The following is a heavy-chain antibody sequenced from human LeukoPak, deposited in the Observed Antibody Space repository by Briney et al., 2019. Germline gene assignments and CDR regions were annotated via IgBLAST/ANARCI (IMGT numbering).Heavy chain of an antibody. CDR3: AKGYTYGFDY. J-gene: IGHJ4*02. V-gene: IGHV3-30*02. CDR1: GFIFSSSV. CDR2: IRKDGSAT. Sequence: GGSLRLSCVASGFIFSSSVMHWVRQAPGKGLEWVAFIRKDGSATYYADPVKGRFTISRDNSKNTVYLQMSSLGAEDTAVYYCAKGYTYGFDYWGQGTLVTVSS. D-gene: IGHD5-18*01.